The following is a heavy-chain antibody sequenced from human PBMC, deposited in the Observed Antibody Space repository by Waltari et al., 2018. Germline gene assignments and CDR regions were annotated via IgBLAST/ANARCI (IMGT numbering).Heavy chain of an antibody. CDR1: GFTFTNYA. V-gene: IGHV3-23*01. J-gene: IGHJ5*02. CDR2: ISSSGGGS. CDR3: GKDQENDPSCEVT. Sequence: EVQLLESGGDLVQPGGSLRLSCAASGFTFTNYAMIWVRQVPGKGLEWVSSISSSGGGSYYEDSVKGRFTISRDNSRGTLSLQMNSLTDEDTAVYYCGKDQENDPSCEVTWGQGTLVTVSS.